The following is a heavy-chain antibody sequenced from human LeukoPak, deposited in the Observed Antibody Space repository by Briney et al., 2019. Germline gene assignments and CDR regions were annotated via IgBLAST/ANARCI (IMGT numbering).Heavy chain of an antibody. D-gene: IGHD4-23*01. Sequence: GGSLRLSCAASGFTFSSYWMHWVRQAPGKGLVWVSGTNTDGSSTMYAVSVKGRFTIARDNAKNTLYLQMNRLRAEDTAVYYCYGANAEHWGQGTLVTVSS. V-gene: IGHV3-74*03. CDR2: TNTDGSST. CDR1: GFTFSSYW. CDR3: YGANAEH. J-gene: IGHJ1*01.